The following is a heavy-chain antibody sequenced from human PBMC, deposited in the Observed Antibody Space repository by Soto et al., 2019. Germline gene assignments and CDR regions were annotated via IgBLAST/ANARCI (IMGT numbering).Heavy chain of an antibody. CDR2: IYYSGST. J-gene: IGHJ3*02. V-gene: IGHV4-61*01. CDR3: ARVAPGYSSSWYRDLGDFDI. CDR1: GGSVSSGSYY. D-gene: IGHD6-13*01. Sequence: PSETLSLTCTVSGGSVSSGSYYWSWIRQPPGKGLEWIGYIYYSGSTNYNPSLKSRVTISVDTSKNQFSLKLSSVTAADTAVYYCARVAPGYSSSWYRDLGDFDIWGQGTMVTVSS.